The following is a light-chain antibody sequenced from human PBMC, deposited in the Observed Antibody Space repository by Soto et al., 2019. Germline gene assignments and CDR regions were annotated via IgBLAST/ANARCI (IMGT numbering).Light chain of an antibody. Sequence: QSALTQPASVSGSPGQSITISCTGTSSDVGAYNYVSWYQQHPGKAPKLMIYDVSKRPSGVSNRFSGFKSGNTASLTISGLQAEDEADYYCSSDTSSSTSVVFGGGTKLTVL. CDR2: DVS. CDR3: SSDTSSSTSVV. CDR1: SSDVGAYNY. V-gene: IGLV2-14*01. J-gene: IGLJ2*01.